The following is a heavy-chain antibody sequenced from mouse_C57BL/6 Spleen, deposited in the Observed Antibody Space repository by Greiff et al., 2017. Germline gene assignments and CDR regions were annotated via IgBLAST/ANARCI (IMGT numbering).Heavy chain of an antibody. D-gene: IGHD1-1*01. V-gene: IGHV5-9-1*02. J-gene: IGHJ4*01. Sequence: DVHLVESGAGLVKPGGSLKLSCAASGFTFSSYAMSWVRQTPEKRLEWVAYISSGGDYTYYADTVQGRFTISTDHARNTLYLQMSSLKSEDTAMYYCTRDQDYYYGSSAEAMDYWGQGTSVTVAS. CDR2: ISSGGDYT. CDR3: TRDQDYYYGSSAEAMDY. CDR1: GFTFSSYA.